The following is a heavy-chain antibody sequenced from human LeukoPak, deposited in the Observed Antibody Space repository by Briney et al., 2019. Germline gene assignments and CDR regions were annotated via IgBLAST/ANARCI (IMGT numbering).Heavy chain of an antibody. CDR3: AKDLNTGAYYYYGMDV. Sequence: GGSLRLSCAASGFTFSSYGMHWVRQAPGKGLEWVAVISYDGSNKYYADSVKGRFTISRGNSKNTLYLQMNSLRAEDTAVYYCAKDLNTGAYYYYGMDVWGQGTTVTVSS. V-gene: IGHV3-30*18. CDR2: ISYDGSNK. J-gene: IGHJ6*02. D-gene: IGHD1/OR15-1a*01. CDR1: GFTFSSYG.